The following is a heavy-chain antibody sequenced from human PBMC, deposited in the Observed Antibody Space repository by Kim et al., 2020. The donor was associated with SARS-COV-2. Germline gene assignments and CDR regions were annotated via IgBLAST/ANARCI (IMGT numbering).Heavy chain of an antibody. J-gene: IGHJ6*02. D-gene: IGHD1-26*01. CDR2: T. CDR3: ARYHXFXMDV. Sequence: TTSNSALKTRVSISIDPSKNQFSLTLSSVTAADTAIYYCARYHXFXMDVWGQGTTVTVSS. V-gene: IGHV4-59*01.